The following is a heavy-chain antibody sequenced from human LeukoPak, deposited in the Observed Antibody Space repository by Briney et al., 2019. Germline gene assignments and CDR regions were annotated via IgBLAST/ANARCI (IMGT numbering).Heavy chain of an antibody. V-gene: IGHV3-11*01. D-gene: IGHD3/OR15-3a*01. CDR3: ARGRTGHQSYYYYYMDV. CDR2: ISNSGMTI. Sequence: PGGSLRLSCAASGFNFGDDFMTWIRQAPGKGLEWISFISNSGMTISYAESVRGRFTISRDNAKYSLFLQMTNLGAEDTALYYCARGRTGHQSYYYYYMDVWGKGTPVIVS. CDR1: GFNFGDDF. J-gene: IGHJ6*03.